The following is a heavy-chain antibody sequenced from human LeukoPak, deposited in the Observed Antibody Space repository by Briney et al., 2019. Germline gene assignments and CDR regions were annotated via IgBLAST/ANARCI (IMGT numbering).Heavy chain of an antibody. V-gene: IGHV3-23*01. CDR3: AKKSMIVVVLSAFDI. Sequence: GGSLRLTCAASGFTFSSYAMSWVRQAPGKGLEWVSAISASGGSTYYADSVKGRFTISRDNSKNTLYLQMNSLRAEDTAVYYCAKKSMIVVVLSAFDIWGQGTMVTVSS. D-gene: IGHD3-22*01. CDR1: GFTFSSYA. CDR2: ISASGGST. J-gene: IGHJ3*02.